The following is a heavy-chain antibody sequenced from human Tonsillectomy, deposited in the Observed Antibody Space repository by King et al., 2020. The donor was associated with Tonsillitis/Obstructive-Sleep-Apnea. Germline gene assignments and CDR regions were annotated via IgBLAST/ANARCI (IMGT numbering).Heavy chain of an antibody. CDR3: AGDVAETGY. Sequence: VQLVESGGGLVQPGGSLRLSCAVSGFTFSNYWMSWVRQAPGKGLEWVANIKQDGSEKYYVDSVKGRFTVSRDNAKNSLYLQMNSLRAEDTAVYYCAGDVAETGYWGQGTLVTVSS. J-gene: IGHJ4*02. CDR1: GFTFSNYW. CDR2: IKQDGSEK. D-gene: IGHD6-13*01. V-gene: IGHV3-7*04.